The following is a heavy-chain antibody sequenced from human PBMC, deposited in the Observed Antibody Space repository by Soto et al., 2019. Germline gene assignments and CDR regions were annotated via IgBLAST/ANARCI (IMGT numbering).Heavy chain of an antibody. V-gene: IGHV1-3*01. J-gene: IGHJ4*02. D-gene: IGHD3-9*01. CDR2: INAGNGNT. CDR3: AIDYDILTGLFDY. CDR1: GYTFTSYA. Sequence: GASVKVSCKASGYTFTSYAMHWVRQAPGQRLEWMGWINAGNGNTKYSQKFQGRVTITRDTSASTAYMELSSLRSEDTAVYYCAIDYDILTGLFDYWGQGTLVTVSS.